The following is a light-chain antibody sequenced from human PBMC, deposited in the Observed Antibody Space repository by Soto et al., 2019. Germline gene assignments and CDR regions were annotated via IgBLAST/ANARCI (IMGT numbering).Light chain of an antibody. Sequence: EVVMTQSPATLSVSPGERVTFSCRASQSVTTNLAWYQHKPGQSPRLLISDASTGASGIPPRFSGSGSGTEFTLTIDRLQSADFAVYYCIQDYNYPLTFGGGTRVEIK. CDR2: DAS. J-gene: IGKJ4*01. V-gene: IGKV3-15*01. CDR1: QSVTTN. CDR3: IQDYNYPLT.